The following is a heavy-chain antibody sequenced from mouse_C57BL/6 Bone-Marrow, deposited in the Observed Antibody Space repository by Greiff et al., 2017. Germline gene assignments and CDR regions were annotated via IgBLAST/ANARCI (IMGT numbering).Heavy chain of an antibody. CDR2: INPSSGYT. Sequence: LQESGAELARPGASVKMSCKASGYTFTSYTMHWVKQRPGQGLEWIGYINPSSGYTKYNQKFKDKATLTADKSSSTAYMQLSSLTSEDSAVYYCARSGTTVVPYYFDYWGQGTTLTVSS. V-gene: IGHV1-4*01. CDR3: ARSGTTVVPYYFDY. CDR1: GYTFTSYT. J-gene: IGHJ2*01. D-gene: IGHD1-1*01.